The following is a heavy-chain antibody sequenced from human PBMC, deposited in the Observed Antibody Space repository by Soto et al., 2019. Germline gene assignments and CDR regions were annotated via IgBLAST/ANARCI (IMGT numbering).Heavy chain of an antibody. Sequence: PSQTLSLTCAISGDSVSSNSAAWNWIRQSPSRGLEWLGRTYYRSKWYNDYAVSVKSRITINPDTYKNQFSLQLNSVTPEDTAVYYCARSRITMIVVVIRDAFDIWGQGTMVTVSS. J-gene: IGHJ3*02. V-gene: IGHV6-1*01. D-gene: IGHD3-22*01. CDR1: GDSVSSNSAA. CDR3: ARSRITMIVVVIRDAFDI. CDR2: TYYRSKWYN.